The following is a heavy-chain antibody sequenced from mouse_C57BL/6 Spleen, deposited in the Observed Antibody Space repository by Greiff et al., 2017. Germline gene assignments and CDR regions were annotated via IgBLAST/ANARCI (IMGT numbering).Heavy chain of an antibody. CDR1: GFSLTSYG. J-gene: IGHJ1*03. V-gene: IGHV2-9*01. CDR3: DKRVYGSSYWYFDG. CDR2: IWGGGST. Sequence: VQLQQSGPGLVAPSQSLSITCTVSGFSLTSYGVDWVRQPPGQGLEWLGVIWGGGSTNYNSALMSRLSISKDNSKSHVCLKMNSLQTDDTAMDDCDKRVYGSSYWYFDGWGTGTTVTVSS. D-gene: IGHD1-1*01.